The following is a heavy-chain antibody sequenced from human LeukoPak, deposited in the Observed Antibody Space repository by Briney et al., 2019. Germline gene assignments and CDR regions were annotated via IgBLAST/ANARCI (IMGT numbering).Heavy chain of an antibody. CDR3: ARAAHSGSLAPFDY. J-gene: IGHJ4*02. CDR1: GGSISSYF. V-gene: IGHV4-59*12. CDR2: IYYSGST. D-gene: IGHD1-26*01. Sequence: SETLSLTCTVSGGSISSYFWSRIRQPPGKGLEWIGYIYYSGSTNYNPSLKSRVTISVDTSKNQFSLKLSSVTAADTAVYYCARAAHSGSLAPFDYWGQGTLVTVSS.